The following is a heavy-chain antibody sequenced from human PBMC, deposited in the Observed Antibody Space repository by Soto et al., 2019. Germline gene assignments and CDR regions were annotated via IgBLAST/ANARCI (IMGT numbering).Heavy chain of an antibody. V-gene: IGHV5-51*01. CDR1: GYGFSKYW. CDR3: ARVKAQILSSGWYGGDDI. D-gene: IGHD6-19*01. J-gene: IGHJ3*02. CDR2: IYPGDSDT. Sequence: GESLKISCKGSGYGFSKYWIGWVRQMPGKGLEWMGIIYPGDSDTAYNPSFEGQVTISADKSISTAYLQWSSLKASDTAMYYCARVKAQILSSGWYGGDDIWGQGTMVTVSS.